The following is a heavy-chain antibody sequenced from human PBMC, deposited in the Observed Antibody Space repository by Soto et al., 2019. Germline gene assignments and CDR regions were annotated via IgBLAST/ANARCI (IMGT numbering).Heavy chain of an antibody. CDR1: GFTFSSYA. CDR2: ISGSGGST. V-gene: IGHV3-23*01. D-gene: IGHD3-10*01. Sequence: GGSLRLSCAASGFTFSSYAMSWVRQAPGKGLEWVSAISGSGGSTYYADSVKGRFTISRDNSKNTLYLQMNSLRAEDTAVYYCAKGSYGYYYYGMDVGGQGTTVTVSS. J-gene: IGHJ6*01. CDR3: AKGSYGYYYYGMDV.